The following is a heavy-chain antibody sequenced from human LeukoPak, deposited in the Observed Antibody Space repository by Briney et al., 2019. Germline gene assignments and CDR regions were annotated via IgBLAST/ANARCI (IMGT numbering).Heavy chain of an antibody. Sequence: PSETLSLTCAVSGGSISSDHWSWFRQPPGKGLEWIGLIYNSATTHYNPSLKSRVTISVDTSKNQFSLSLTSVTAADTAVYYCARTYNWNEGGFDYWGQGTLVTVSS. CDR3: ARTYNWNEGGFDY. CDR2: IYNSATT. CDR1: GGSISSDH. D-gene: IGHD1-1*01. J-gene: IGHJ4*02. V-gene: IGHV4-59*01.